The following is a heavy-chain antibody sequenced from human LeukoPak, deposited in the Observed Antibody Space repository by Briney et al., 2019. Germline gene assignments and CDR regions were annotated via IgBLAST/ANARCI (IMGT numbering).Heavy chain of an antibody. D-gene: IGHD2-2*01. CDR3: ARDPSPRTSYYYYYMDV. V-gene: IGHV3-21*01. CDR2: ISVYNSYI. CDR1: GFIFSSYS. Sequence: GGSLRLSCEASGFIFSSYSMNWVRQAPGKGLEWVSSISVYNSYIYYAGSVKGRFTVSRDNAKNSLYLQMDSLRAEDTAVHYCARDPSPRTSYYYYYMDVWGRGTSVTVSS. J-gene: IGHJ6*03.